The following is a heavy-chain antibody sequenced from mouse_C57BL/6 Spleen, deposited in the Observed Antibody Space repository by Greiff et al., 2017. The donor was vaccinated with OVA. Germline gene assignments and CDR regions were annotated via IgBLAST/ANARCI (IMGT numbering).Heavy chain of an antibody. CDR2: IYPGSGST. CDR3: AMYYYGSSPAWFAY. V-gene: IGHV1-55*01. D-gene: IGHD1-1*01. J-gene: IGHJ3*01. Sequence: QVQLQQSGAELVKPGASVKMSCKASGYTFTSYWITWVKQRPGQGLEWIGDIYPGSGSTNYNEKFKSKATLTVDTSSSTAYMQLSSLTSEDSAVYYGAMYYYGSSPAWFAYWGQGTLVTVSA. CDR1: GYTFTSYW.